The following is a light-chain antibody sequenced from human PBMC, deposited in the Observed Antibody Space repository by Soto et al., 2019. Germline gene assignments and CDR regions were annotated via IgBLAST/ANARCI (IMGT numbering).Light chain of an antibody. V-gene: IGLV2-23*01. CDR2: EGS. J-gene: IGLJ1*01. Sequence: QSARTQPASVSGSPGQSITISCTGTSSDVGSYNLVSWYQQHPGKAPKLMIYEGSKRPSGVSNRFSGSKSGNTASLTISGLQAEDEADYYCCAYAGSRRVFGTWTKVTVL. CDR1: SSDVGSYNL. CDR3: CAYAGSRRV.